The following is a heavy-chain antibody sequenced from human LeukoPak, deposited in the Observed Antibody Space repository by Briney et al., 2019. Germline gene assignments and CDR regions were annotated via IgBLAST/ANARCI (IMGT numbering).Heavy chain of an antibody. D-gene: IGHD3-22*01. CDR1: GFTFDDYA. CDR2: IDWNSGNL. Sequence: GRSLRLSCAASGFTFDDYAMHWVRQAPGKGLEWVSGIDWNSGNLDYADSVKGRFTISRDNAKKSLYLQMNSLRAEDTAFYYCAKGSTYRYDNIGYPADYWGQGTLVAVSS. CDR3: AKGSTYRYDNIGYPADY. J-gene: IGHJ4*02. V-gene: IGHV3-9*01.